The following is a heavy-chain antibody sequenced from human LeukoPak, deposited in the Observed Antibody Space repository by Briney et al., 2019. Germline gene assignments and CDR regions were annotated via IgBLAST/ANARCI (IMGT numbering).Heavy chain of an antibody. V-gene: IGHV4-38-2*01. D-gene: IGHD1-26*01. J-gene: IGHJ6*03. Sequence: SETPSLTCAVSGYSISSGYYWGWIRQPPGKGLEWIGSIYHSGSTYYNPSLKSRVTISVDTSKNQFSLRLSSVTAADTAVYYCARVGGYGPYYYYYYMDVWGKGTTVTVSS. CDR1: GYSISSGYY. CDR2: IYHSGST. CDR3: ARVGGYGPYYYYYYMDV.